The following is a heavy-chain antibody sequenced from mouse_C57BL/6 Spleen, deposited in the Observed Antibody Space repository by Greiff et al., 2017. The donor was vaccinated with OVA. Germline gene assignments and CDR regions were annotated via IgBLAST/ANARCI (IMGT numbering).Heavy chain of an antibody. CDR3: ARHVDTTVVAPGYFDY. D-gene: IGHD1-1*01. J-gene: IGHJ2*01. Sequence: EVQGVESGGDLVKPGGSLKLSCAASGFTFSSYGMSWVRQTPDKRLEWVATISSGGSYTYYPDSVKGRFTISRDNAKNTLYLQMSSLTSEDTAMYYCARHVDTTVVAPGYFDYWGQGTTLTVSS. V-gene: IGHV5-6*01. CDR1: GFTFSSYG. CDR2: ISSGGSYT.